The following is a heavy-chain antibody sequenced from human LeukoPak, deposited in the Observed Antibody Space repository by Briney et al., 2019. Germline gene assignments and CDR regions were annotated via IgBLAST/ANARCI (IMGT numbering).Heavy chain of an antibody. CDR3: ARGRGDYGDYMDS. CDR2: FHNSGTS. J-gene: IGHJ4*02. V-gene: IGHV4-59*12. D-gene: IGHD4-17*01. CDR1: DDSISDYY. Sequence: SETLSLTCTVSDDSISDYYRGWIRQPPGKGLEWIGYFHNSGTSTYNPSLKSRVTISADTSKNQFSLKLSSVTAADTAVYYCARGRGDYGDYMDSWGQGTLVIVSS.